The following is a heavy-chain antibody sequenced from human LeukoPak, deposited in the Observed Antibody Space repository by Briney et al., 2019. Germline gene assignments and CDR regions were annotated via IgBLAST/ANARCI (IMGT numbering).Heavy chain of an antibody. Sequence: GGSLRLSCTDSGFTFSMYWMSWVRQAPGKGLEWLASIKPDGSAAIYVDSMQGRFTISRDNAKNSLYLQMNSLTVEDTAVYYCATHSDWRFDFWGQGTLVTVSS. CDR3: ATHSDWRFDF. J-gene: IGHJ4*02. V-gene: IGHV3-7*01. D-gene: IGHD6-19*01. CDR2: IKPDGSAA. CDR1: GFTFSMYW.